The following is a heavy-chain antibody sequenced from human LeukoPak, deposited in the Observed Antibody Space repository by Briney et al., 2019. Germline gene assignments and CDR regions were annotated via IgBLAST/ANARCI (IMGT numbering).Heavy chain of an antibody. CDR2: IIPILGIA. CDR3: APWPRGGLRAVEY. V-gene: IGHV1-69*04. Sequence: SVKVSCKASGGTFSSYAISWVRQAPGQGLEWMGRIIPILGIANYAQKFQGRVTMTEDTSTDTAYMELSSLRSEDTAVYYCAPWPRGGLRAVEYWGQGTLVTVSS. J-gene: IGHJ4*02. CDR1: GGTFSSYA. D-gene: IGHD5-12*01.